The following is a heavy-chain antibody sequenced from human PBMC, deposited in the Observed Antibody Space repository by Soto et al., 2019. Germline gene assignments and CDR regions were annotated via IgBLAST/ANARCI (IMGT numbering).Heavy chain of an antibody. D-gene: IGHD6-13*01. J-gene: IGHJ4*02. CDR1: GYTFTSYA. V-gene: IGHV1-3*01. Sequence: QVQLVQSGAEVKKPGASVKVSCKASGYTFTSYAMHWVRQAPGQRLEWMGWINAGNGNTKYSQKFQGRVTITRATSASTAYMELSSLRSEDTAVYYCARVWSSSWDRDYWGQGTLVTVSS. CDR2: INAGNGNT. CDR3: ARVWSSSWDRDY.